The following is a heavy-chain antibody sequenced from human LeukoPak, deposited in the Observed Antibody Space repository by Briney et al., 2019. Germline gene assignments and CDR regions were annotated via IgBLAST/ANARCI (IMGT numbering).Heavy chain of an antibody. D-gene: IGHD2-2*01. V-gene: IGHV3-13*01. CDR1: GFTFSSYD. CDR2: IGTARDT. CDR3: ARGTGGYVVVPAWGKTDYYYMDV. Sequence: EGSLRLYCAASGFTFSSYDMHWVRQATGKGLEWVSAIGTARDTYYPGSVKGRFTISRENAKNSSYLQMNSLRAGATVVYYCARGTGGYVVVPAWGKTDYYYMDVWGKGTTVTVSS. J-gene: IGHJ6*03.